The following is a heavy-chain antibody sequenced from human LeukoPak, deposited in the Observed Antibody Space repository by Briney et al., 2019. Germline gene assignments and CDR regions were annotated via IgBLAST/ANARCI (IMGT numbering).Heavy chain of an antibody. D-gene: IGHD3-10*01. V-gene: IGHV4-59*01. Sequence: SETLSLTCTVSGGSINNDYWSWIRQPPGKGLEWIGYLSYSGSTSYNPSLKRRVTISAGTSKNQFSLKMNSVTAADTAVYYCARSLSRSSYGNFDYWGQGTLVTVSP. CDR1: GGSINNDY. J-gene: IGHJ4*02. CDR3: ARSLSRSSYGNFDY. CDR2: LSYSGST.